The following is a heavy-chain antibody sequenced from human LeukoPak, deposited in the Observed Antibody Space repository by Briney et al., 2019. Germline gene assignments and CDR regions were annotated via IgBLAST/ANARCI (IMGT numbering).Heavy chain of an antibody. CDR3: ARRHTYYYDSSGYPLDAFDI. Sequence: SETLSLACTVSGGSISSYYWSWIRQPPGKGLEWIGYIYYSGSTNYNPSLKSRVTISVDTSKNQFSLKLSSVTAADTAVYYCARRHTYYYDSSGYPLDAFDIWGQGTMVTVSS. D-gene: IGHD3-22*01. J-gene: IGHJ3*02. CDR1: GGSISSYY. CDR2: IYYSGST. V-gene: IGHV4-59*01.